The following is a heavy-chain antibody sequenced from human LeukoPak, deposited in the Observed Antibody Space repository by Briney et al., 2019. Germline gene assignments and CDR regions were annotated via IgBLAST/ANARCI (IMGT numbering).Heavy chain of an antibody. CDR1: GGSVSSGSYY. V-gene: IGHV4-61*01. CDR2: IYYSGST. CDR3: ARDKGYYESSGYLKAFDI. J-gene: IGHJ3*02. Sequence: SETLSLTCTVSGGSVSSGSYYWSWIRQPPGKGLEWIGYIYYSGSTNYNPSLKSRVTISADTSKNQFSLKLSSVTAADTAVYYCARDKGYYESSGYLKAFDIWGQGTMVTVSS. D-gene: IGHD3-22*01.